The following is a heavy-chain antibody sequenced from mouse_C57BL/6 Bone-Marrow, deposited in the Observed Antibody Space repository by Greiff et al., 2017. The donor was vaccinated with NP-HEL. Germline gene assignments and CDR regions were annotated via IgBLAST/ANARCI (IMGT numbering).Heavy chain of an antibody. CDR2: ISNLAYSI. Sequence: EVQGVESGGGLVQPGGSLKLSCAASGFTFSDYGMAWVRQAPRKGPEWVAFISNLAYSIYYADTVTGRFTISRENAKNTLYLEMSSLRSEDTAMYYCARQDGSSPSYWYFDVWGTGTTVTVSS. CDR1: GFTFSDYG. J-gene: IGHJ1*03. D-gene: IGHD1-1*01. V-gene: IGHV5-15*01. CDR3: ARQDGSSPSYWYFDV.